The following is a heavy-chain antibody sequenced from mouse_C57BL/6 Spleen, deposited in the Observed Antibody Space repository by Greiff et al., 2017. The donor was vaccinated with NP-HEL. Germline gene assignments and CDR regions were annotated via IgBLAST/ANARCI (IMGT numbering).Heavy chain of an antibody. Sequence: QVQLKESGAELARPGASVKLSCKASGYTFTSYGISWVKQRTGQGLEWIGEIYPRSGNTYYNEKFKGKATLTADKSSSTAYMELRSLTSEDSAVYFCARSGDYGSSWGYFDYWGQGTTLTVSS. D-gene: IGHD1-1*01. CDR1: GYTFTSYG. J-gene: IGHJ2*01. CDR3: ARSGDYGSSWGYFDY. CDR2: IYPRSGNT. V-gene: IGHV1-81*01.